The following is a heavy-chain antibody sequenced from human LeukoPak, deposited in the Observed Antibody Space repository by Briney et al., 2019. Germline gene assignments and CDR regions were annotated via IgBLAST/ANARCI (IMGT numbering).Heavy chain of an antibody. D-gene: IGHD3-22*01. CDR2: ISTYNGNT. CDR1: GYTFTSYG. CDR3: ARAAISKDGSGYFY. V-gene: IGHV1-18*01. Sequence: ASVKVSCKASGYTFTSYGISWVRQAPGQGLEWMGWISTYNGNTDYAQKLQGRVTMTTDTSTSTAYMELRSLRSDDTAVYYCARAAISKDGSGYFYWGQGTLVTVSS. J-gene: IGHJ4*02.